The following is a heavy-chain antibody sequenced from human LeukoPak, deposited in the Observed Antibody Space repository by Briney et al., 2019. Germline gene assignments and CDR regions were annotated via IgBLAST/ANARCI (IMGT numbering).Heavy chain of an antibody. D-gene: IGHD3-16*01. Sequence: VASVKVSCKASGYTFTSYGISWVRQAPGQGLEWMGWISAYNGNTNYAQKFQGRVTMTRDTSISTAYMELSRLRSDDTAVYYCARDRSRATFGGGYDAFDIWGQGTMVTVSS. V-gene: IGHV1-18*01. CDR2: ISAYNGNT. CDR1: GYTFTSYG. CDR3: ARDRSRATFGGGYDAFDI. J-gene: IGHJ3*02.